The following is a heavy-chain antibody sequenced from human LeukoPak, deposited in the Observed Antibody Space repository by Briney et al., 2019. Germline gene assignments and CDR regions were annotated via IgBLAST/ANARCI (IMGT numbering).Heavy chain of an antibody. J-gene: IGHJ4*02. CDR3: AKANDFWSGYPDY. CDR1: GFTFEASA. D-gene: IGHD3-3*01. V-gene: IGHV3-23*01. CDR2: ISGSGGST. Sequence: GGSLRLSCAASGFTFEASAMSWVRQAPGKGLEWVSAISGSGGSTYYADSVKGRFTISRDNSKNTLYLQMNSLRAEDTAVYYCAKANDFWSGYPDYWGQGTLVTVSS.